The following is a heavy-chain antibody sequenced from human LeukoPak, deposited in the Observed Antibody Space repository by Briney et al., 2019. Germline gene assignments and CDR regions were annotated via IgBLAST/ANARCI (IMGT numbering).Heavy chain of an antibody. CDR2: IYHTGST. J-gene: IGHJ4*02. Sequence: PSETLSLTCAVSGGSISSINWWSWVHQAPGKGLEWIGEIYHTGSTNYNPSLKSRVTISVDKSKNHFSLNLSSVTAADTAVYYCASLAVAQAMGFDYWGQGTLVTVSS. CDR1: GGSISSINW. D-gene: IGHD6-19*01. V-gene: IGHV4-4*02. CDR3: ASLAVAQAMGFDY.